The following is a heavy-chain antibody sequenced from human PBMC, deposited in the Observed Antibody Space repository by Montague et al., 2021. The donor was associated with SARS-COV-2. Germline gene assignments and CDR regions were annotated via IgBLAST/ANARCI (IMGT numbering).Heavy chain of an antibody. CDR1: GGSIRNYY. V-gene: IGHV4-4*07. CDR2: IYSSGSI. D-gene: IGHD3-16*01. CDR3: ARNPGEYYGMDV. J-gene: IGHJ6*02. Sequence: SETLSLTCTVSGGSIRNYYWSWIRQPAGKGLEWIGRIYSSGSINYNPSLKTRITLSVDTSKNQLSLRLNSVTAAGTAVYYCARNPGEYYGMDVWGQGTTVTVSS.